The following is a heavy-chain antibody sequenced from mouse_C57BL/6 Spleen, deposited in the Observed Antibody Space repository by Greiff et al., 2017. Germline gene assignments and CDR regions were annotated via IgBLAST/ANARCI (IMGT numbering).Heavy chain of an antibody. Sequence: VQLQQSGAELVKPGASVKMSCKASGYTFTSYWITWVKQRPGQGLEWIGDIYPGTGSTNYNEKFKSKATLTADTSSSTAYMQLSSLTSEDSAVYYCARRAGYSNDAMDYWGQGTSVTVSS. CDR1: GYTFTSYW. V-gene: IGHV1-55*01. CDR3: ARRAGYSNDAMDY. J-gene: IGHJ4*01. D-gene: IGHD2-5*01. CDR2: IYPGTGST.